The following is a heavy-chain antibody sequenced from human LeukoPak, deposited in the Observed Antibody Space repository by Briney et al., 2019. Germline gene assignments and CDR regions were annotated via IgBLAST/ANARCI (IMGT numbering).Heavy chain of an antibody. J-gene: IGHJ5*02. CDR3: ARDYGARRNWFDP. Sequence: PSETLSLTCTVSGGSISSYYWSWIRQPPGKGLEWIGYIYYSGSTNYNPSLKSRVTISLDTSKNQFSLKLSSVTAADTAVHYCARDYGARRNWFDPWGQGTLVTVSS. CDR1: GGSISSYY. D-gene: IGHD4-17*01. V-gene: IGHV4-59*01. CDR2: IYYSGST.